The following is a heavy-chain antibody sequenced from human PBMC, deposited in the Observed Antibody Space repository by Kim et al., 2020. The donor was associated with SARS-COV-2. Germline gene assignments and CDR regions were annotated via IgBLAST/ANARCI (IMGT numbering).Heavy chain of an antibody. CDR3: AREVGPQNYYYGMDV. D-gene: IGHD1-26*01. CDR1: GYTFTSYA. CDR2: INAGNGNT. Sequence: ASVKVSCKASGYTFTSYAMHWVRQAPGQRLEWMGWINAGNGNTKYSQKFQGRVTITRDTSASTAYMELSSLRSEDTAVYYCAREVGPQNYYYGMDVWGQGTTVTVSS. J-gene: IGHJ6*02. V-gene: IGHV1-3*01.